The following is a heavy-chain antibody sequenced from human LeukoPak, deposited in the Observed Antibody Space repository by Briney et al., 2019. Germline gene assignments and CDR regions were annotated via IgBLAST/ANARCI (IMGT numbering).Heavy chain of an antibody. J-gene: IGHJ4*02. CDR2: IKQDESEK. D-gene: IGHD2-2*01. V-gene: IGHV3-7*01. CDR3: ARGRYCSSTRCYFDY. CDR1: GFTFSGNH. Sequence: GRSLRLSCVVSGFTFSGNHISWVRQAPGKGLEWVANIKQDESEKYYVDSVKGRFTISRDNAKNSLYLQMNSLRAEDTAVYYCARGRYCSSTRCYFDYWGQGTLVTVSS.